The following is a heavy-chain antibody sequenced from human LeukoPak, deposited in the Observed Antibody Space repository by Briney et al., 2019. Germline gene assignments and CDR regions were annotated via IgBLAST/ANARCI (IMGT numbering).Heavy chain of an antibody. Sequence: PSETLSLNCTVSGGSISSYYWIWIRQPPGKGLEWIGNIYYSGSTNYNPSLKSRVTISVDTSKNQFPLKLSSVTAADTAVYYCTRGSIAYYYMDVWGKGTTVTISS. J-gene: IGHJ6*03. CDR3: TRGSIAYYYMDV. CDR1: GGSISSYY. CDR2: IYYSGST. D-gene: IGHD3-22*01. V-gene: IGHV4-59*01.